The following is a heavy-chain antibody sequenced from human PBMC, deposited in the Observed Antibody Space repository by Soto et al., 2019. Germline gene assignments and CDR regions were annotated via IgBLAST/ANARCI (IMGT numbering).Heavy chain of an antibody. J-gene: IGHJ5*02. Sequence: VASVKVSCKASGYTFTSYGIHWVRQAPGQRLEWMGWNNAANGDTKYSPKFQGRVTITRDTSASTAYMELSSLRSEDTAVYYCVRRHVSATGIDWFDPWGQGTLVTVSS. CDR2: NNAANGDT. V-gene: IGHV1-3*01. D-gene: IGHD6-13*01. CDR3: VRRHVSATGIDWFDP. CDR1: GYTFTSYG.